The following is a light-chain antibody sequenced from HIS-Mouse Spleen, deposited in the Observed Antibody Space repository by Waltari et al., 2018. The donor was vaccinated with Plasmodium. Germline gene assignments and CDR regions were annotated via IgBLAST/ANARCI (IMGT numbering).Light chain of an antibody. J-gene: IGLJ2*01. Sequence: QSVLTQPPSASGTPGPRVTISSSGRIFTIGRNTETWYHHLPGTAPKLLIYSNNQRPSGVPDRFSGSKSGTSASLAISGLQSEDEADYYCAAWDDSLNGPVFGGGTKLTVL. CDR3: AAWDDSLNGPV. CDR2: SNN. CDR1: IFTIGRNT. V-gene: IGLV1-44*01.